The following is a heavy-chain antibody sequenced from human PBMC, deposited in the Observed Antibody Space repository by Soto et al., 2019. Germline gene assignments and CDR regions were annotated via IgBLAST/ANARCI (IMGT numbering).Heavy chain of an antibody. Sequence: SETLSLTCTVSGGSISSSSYYWGWIRQPPGKGLEWIGSIYYSGSTYYNPSLKSRVTISVDTSKNQFSLKLSSVTAADTAVYYCARHAPTTFYVRPHFDDWGQGTLVTVSS. CDR2: IYYSGST. J-gene: IGHJ4*02. CDR1: GGSISSSSYY. D-gene: IGHD3-10*02. V-gene: IGHV4-39*01. CDR3: ARHAPTTFYVRPHFDD.